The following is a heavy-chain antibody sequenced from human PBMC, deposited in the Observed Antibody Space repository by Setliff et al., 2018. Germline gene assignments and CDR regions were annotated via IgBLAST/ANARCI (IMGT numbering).Heavy chain of an antibody. CDR2: IRSKAYGGTT. V-gene: IGHV3-49*02. CDR3: TQYDYSNY. CDR1: GDSIDTDIW. J-gene: IGHJ4*02. D-gene: IGHD4-4*01. Sequence: LSLTCTVSGDSIDTDIWWSWVRQAPGKGLEWVGFIRSKAYGGTTEYAASVKGRFTISRDDSKSIAYLQMNSLKTEDTAVYYCTQYDYSNYWGQGTLVTVSS.